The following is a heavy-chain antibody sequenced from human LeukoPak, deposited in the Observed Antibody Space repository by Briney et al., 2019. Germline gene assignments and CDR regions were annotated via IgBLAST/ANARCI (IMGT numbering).Heavy chain of an antibody. CDR2: ISSSSSYI. V-gene: IGHV3-21*01. D-gene: IGHD6-19*01. CDR1: GFTFSSYA. Sequence: GGSLRLSCAASGFTFSSYAMNWVRQAPGKGLEWVSSISSSSSYIYYADSVKGRFTISRDNAKNSLYLQMNSLRAEDTAVYYCARDSGSGWYTLWGQGTLVTVSS. J-gene: IGHJ4*02. CDR3: ARDSGSGWYTL.